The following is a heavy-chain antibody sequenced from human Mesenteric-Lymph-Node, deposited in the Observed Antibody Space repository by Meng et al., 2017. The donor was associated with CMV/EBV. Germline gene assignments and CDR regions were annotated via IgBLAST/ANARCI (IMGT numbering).Heavy chain of an antibody. D-gene: IGHD2-2*01. CDR1: GFTFSSYW. Sequence: GESLKISCAASGFTFSSYWMSWVRQAPGKGLEWVANIKQDGSEKYYVDSVKGRFTISRDNAKNSLYLQMNSLRAEDTAVYYCAREERRGVPGEDFAFWGQGTLVTVSS. CDR3: AREERRGVPGEDFAF. J-gene: IGHJ4*02. V-gene: IGHV3-7*01. CDR2: IKQDGSEK.